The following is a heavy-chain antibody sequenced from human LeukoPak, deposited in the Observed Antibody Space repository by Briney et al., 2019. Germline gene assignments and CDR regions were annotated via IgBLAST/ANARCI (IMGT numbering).Heavy chain of an antibody. D-gene: IGHD3-22*01. V-gene: IGHV4-39*07. CDR1: GGSISTSNYY. CDR2: IFYSGST. CDR3: ALSGYDSSGYYAY. J-gene: IGHJ4*02. Sequence: SETLSLTCTVSGGSISTSNYYWGWIRQPPGKGLEWIGNIFYSGSTYYSPSLRSRVTISLDTSRNQFSLKLNSVTAADTAVYYCALSGYDSSGYYAYWGQGTLVTVSS.